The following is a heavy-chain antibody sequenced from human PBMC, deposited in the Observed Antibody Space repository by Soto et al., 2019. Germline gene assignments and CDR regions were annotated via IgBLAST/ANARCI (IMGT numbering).Heavy chain of an antibody. CDR3: ARDKRDLRFLEWSYYFDY. V-gene: IGHV3-30-3*01. CDR1: GFTFNTYW. CDR2: ISYDGSNK. Sequence: PGGSLRLSCAASGFTFNTYWMSWVRQAPGKGLEWVAVISYDGSNKYYADSVKGRFTVSRDNSKNTLYLQVNSLRAEDTAVYYCARDKRDLRFLEWSYYFDYWGQGTLVTVSS. J-gene: IGHJ4*02. D-gene: IGHD3-3*01.